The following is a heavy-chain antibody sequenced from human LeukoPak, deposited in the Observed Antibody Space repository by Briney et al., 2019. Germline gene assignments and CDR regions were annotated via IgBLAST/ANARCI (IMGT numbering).Heavy chain of an antibody. CDR1: GFTFSSYW. V-gene: IGHV3-7*01. D-gene: IGHD6-19*01. CDR2: IKQDGSEK. CDR3: ARGPAAGNLLGY. J-gene: IGHJ4*02. Sequence: GGSLRLSCAASGFTFSSYWMSWVRQAPGKGLEWVANIKQDGSEKYYVDSVKGRFTISRDNAKNSLFLQMNGLRAEDTAVYYCARGPAAGNLLGYWGQGTLVTVSS.